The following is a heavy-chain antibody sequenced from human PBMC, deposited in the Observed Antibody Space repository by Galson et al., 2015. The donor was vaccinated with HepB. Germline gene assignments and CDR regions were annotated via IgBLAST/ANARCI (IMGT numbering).Heavy chain of an antibody. Sequence: SLRLSCAASGFTFSDSSVHWVRQASGKGLEWVGRIRTKTNNYATAYAASVRGRFTISRDDSKNTAYLQMNSLRTEDTAVYYCTKYGDYSPGLNFDYWGQGALVTVSS. D-gene: IGHD4-17*01. CDR3: TKYGDYSPGLNFDY. V-gene: IGHV3-73*01. CDR1: GFTFSDSS. J-gene: IGHJ4*02. CDR2: IRTKTNNYAT.